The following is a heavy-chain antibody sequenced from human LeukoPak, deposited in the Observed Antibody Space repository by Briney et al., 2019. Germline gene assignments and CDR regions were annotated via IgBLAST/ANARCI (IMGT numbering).Heavy chain of an antibody. CDR2: ISSSSSSI. D-gene: IGHD2-21*01. J-gene: IGHJ4*02. CDR3: VRVGLMVIAAAFDY. Sequence: GGSLRLSCAASGFTFSSYSMNWVRQAPGKGLEWVSSISSSSSSIYYADSVKGRFTISRDNAKNSLYLQMNSLRADDTAEYYCVRVGLMVIAAAFDYWGQGTLVTVSS. CDR1: GFTFSSYS. V-gene: IGHV3-21*01.